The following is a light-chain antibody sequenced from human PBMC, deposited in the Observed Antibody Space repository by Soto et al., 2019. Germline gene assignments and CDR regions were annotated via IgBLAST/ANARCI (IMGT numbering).Light chain of an antibody. CDR1: QSIGTS. CDR2: AAS. Sequence: DIQMTQSPSSLSASVGERVTITCRASQSIGTSLSWYQQTRGKAPKLXIYAASTLQSGVPSRFSGSGSGTDFTLTISCLQAEDFATYYCQQYYSYTLTFGGGTKVDIK. CDR3: QQYYSYTLT. J-gene: IGKJ4*01. V-gene: IGKV1-39*01.